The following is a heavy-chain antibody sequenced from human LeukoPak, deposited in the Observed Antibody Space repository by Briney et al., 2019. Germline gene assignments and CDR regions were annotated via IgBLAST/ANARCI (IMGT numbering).Heavy chain of an antibody. Sequence: SVKVSCKPSGYTFTAYYMHWVRQAPGQGLEWMGRIIPILGIANYAQKFQGRVTITADKSTSTAYMELSSLRSEDTAVYYCARDHLNIVGATAYYYYGMDVWGQGTTVTVSS. CDR2: IIPILGIA. D-gene: IGHD1-26*01. CDR1: GYTFTAYY. CDR3: ARDHLNIVGATAYYYYGMDV. J-gene: IGHJ6*02. V-gene: IGHV1-69*04.